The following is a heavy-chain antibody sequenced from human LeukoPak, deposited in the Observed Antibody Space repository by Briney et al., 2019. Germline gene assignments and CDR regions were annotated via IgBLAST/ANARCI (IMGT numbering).Heavy chain of an antibody. CDR1: GGSFSGYY. CDR2: INHSGST. D-gene: IGHD2-8*01. V-gene: IGHV4-34*01. J-gene: IGHJ4*02. CDR3: ARALSVLMVYAIDY. Sequence: PSETLSLTCAVYGGSFSGYYWSWLRQPPGKGLEWIGEINHSGSTNYNPSLKSRVTISVDTSKNQFSLKLSSVTAADTAVYYCARALSVLMVYAIDYWGQGTLVTVSS.